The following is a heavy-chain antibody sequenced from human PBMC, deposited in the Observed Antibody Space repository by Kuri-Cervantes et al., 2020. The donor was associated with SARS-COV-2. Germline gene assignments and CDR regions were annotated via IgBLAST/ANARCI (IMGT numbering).Heavy chain of an antibody. CDR2: ISWHSRNI. V-gene: IGHV3-9*01. D-gene: IGHD2-15*01. CDR1: GFTFDHYT. J-gene: IGHJ4*02. Sequence: GGSLRLSCAASGFTFDHYTMHWVRQAPGKGLEWVSGISWHSRNISYAASVQGRFTISRDNAKNSLYLQMNSLRAEDTALYYCAKGLGCSGGSCYSALWGQGTLVTVSS. CDR3: AKGLGCSGGSCYSAL.